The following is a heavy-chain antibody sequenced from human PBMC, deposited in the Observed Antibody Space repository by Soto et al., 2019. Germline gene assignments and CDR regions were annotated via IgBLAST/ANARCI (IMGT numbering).Heavy chain of an antibody. CDR3: ARPSKPYCSGGSCYGEHYYYYGMDV. D-gene: IGHD2-15*01. V-gene: IGHV5-51*01. Sequence: GESLKISCKGSGYSFTSYWIAWVRQMPGKGLEWMGIIYPGDSDTRYSPSFQGQVTFSADKSITTAYLQWSSLKASDTAMYYCARPSKPYCSGGSCYGEHYYYYGMDVWGQGTTVTVSS. CDR2: IYPGDSDT. J-gene: IGHJ6*02. CDR1: GYSFTSYW.